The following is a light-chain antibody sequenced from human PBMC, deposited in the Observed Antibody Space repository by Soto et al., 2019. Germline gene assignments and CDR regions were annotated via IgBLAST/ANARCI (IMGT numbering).Light chain of an antibody. Sequence: EIVMTQSPATLSVSPGERATLYCKASQRISSNLAWYQQKPGQPPRLLIYGASTRATGIPARFSGSGSGTEITLTISGLQSEDFAVYYCQQYNNWPRTFGQGTKVEIK. V-gene: IGKV3-15*01. CDR2: GAS. CDR1: QRISSN. CDR3: QQYNNWPRT. J-gene: IGKJ1*01.